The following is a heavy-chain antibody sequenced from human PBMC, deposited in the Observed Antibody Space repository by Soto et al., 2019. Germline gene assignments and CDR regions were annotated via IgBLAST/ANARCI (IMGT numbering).Heavy chain of an antibody. J-gene: IGHJ4*02. CDR3: AKDQGLRRGWY. V-gene: IGHV3-23*01. Sequence: EVQLLESGGGLVQPGGSLRLSCAASGFTFSSYAMSWVRQAPGKGLEWVSAISGSGGTTYYADSVKGRFTISRDNSKNTLFLQMNSLRVEDTAVYYCAKDQGLRRGWYLGQGTLVTVSS. CDR1: GFTFSSYA. D-gene: IGHD4-17*01. CDR2: ISGSGGTT.